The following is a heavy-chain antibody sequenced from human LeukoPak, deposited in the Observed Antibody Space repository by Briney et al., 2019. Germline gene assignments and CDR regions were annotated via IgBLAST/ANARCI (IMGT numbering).Heavy chain of an antibody. Sequence: GGSLRLSCAASGFTFSNYGMSWVRQAPGKGLEWVSALSGSGGATYYADSVKGRFTISRDNAKNSLYLQMNSLRAEDTALYYCARDDYGSGSWNDYWGQGTLVTVSS. D-gene: IGHD3-10*01. CDR2: LSGSGGAT. CDR3: ARDDYGSGSWNDY. CDR1: GFTFSNYG. J-gene: IGHJ4*02. V-gene: IGHV3-23*01.